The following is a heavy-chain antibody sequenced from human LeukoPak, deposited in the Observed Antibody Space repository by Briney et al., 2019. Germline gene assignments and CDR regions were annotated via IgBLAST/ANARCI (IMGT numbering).Heavy chain of an antibody. J-gene: IGHJ6*02. V-gene: IGHV3-7*01. Sequence: GGSLRLSCAASGFTFSSYSMNWVRQTPGKGLEWVANIKQDGSEKDYVDSVRGRFTISRDNAKNSLFLQMNGLRVEDTAVYYCARMDGRYYYYYGLDVWGQGTTVTVSS. CDR3: ARMDGRYYYYYGLDV. CDR1: GFTFSSYS. CDR2: IKQDGSEK. D-gene: IGHD6-19*01.